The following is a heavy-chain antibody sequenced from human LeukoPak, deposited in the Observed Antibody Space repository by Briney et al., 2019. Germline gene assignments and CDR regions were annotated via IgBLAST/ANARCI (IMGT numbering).Heavy chain of an antibody. CDR2: IYYSGST. V-gene: IGHV4-59*01. Sequence: PSETLSLTCTVSGGSISSYYWSWIRQPPGKGLEWIGYIYYSGSTNYNPSLKSRVTISVDTSKNQFSLKLSSVTAADTAVYYCAIQTSSRGAFDIWGQGTMVTVSS. D-gene: IGHD3-10*01. CDR3: AIQTSSRGAFDI. CDR1: GGSISSYY. J-gene: IGHJ3*02.